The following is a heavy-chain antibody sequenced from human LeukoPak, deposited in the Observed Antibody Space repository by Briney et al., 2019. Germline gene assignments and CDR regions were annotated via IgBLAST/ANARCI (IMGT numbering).Heavy chain of an antibody. CDR3: ARDQYYDSSTYYEIDY. V-gene: IGHV4-39*07. CDR2: ISYSGST. D-gene: IGHD3-22*01. J-gene: IGHJ4*02. CDR1: GGSISSSSDY. Sequence: TSETLSLTCTVSGGSISSSSDYWGWLRQAPGKGLEWIGSISYSGSTYYNPSLKSRVTISVDTSKNQFSLKLSSVSAADTAVYYCARDQYYDSSTYYEIDYWGQGTLVIVSS.